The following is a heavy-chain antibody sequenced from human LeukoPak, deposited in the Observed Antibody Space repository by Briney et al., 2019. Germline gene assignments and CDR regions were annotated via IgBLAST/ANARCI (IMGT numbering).Heavy chain of an antibody. V-gene: IGHV1-18*01. CDR2: ISAYNGNT. CDR1: GYTFTSYG. Sequence: ASVKVSCKASGYTFTSYGISWVRQAPGQGLEWMGWISAYNGNTNYAQKFQGRVTMTRDTSISTAYMELSRLRSDDTAVYYCARELYGDYVSNYFDYWGQGTLVTVSS. J-gene: IGHJ4*02. D-gene: IGHD4-17*01. CDR3: ARELYGDYVSNYFDY.